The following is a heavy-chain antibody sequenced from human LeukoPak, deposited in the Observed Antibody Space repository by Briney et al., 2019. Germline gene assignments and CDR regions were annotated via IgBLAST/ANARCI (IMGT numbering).Heavy chain of an antibody. D-gene: IGHD6-13*01. CDR1: GASLSNYY. CDR3: ARLLAVAGTADWFDP. CDR2: ISNSGST. J-gene: IGHJ5*02. Sequence: SETLSLTCTVSGASLSNYYWSWIRQPPGKGLEWIGYISNSGSTNYNPSLKSRVTISVDRSKKQFSLKLSSVTAADTAVYYCARLLAVAGTADWFDPWGQGTLVTVSS. V-gene: IGHV4-59*01.